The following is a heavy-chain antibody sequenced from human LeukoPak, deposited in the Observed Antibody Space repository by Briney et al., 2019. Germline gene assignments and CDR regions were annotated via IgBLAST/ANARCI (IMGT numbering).Heavy chain of an antibody. D-gene: IGHD6-19*01. CDR1: GGSFSGYY. V-gene: IGHV4-34*01. Sequence: SETLSLTCAVYGGSFSGYYWSWIRQPPGKGLEWIGETNHSGSTYYNPSLKSRVTISVDTSKNQFSLKLSSVTAADTAVYYCARKEQWLPHDAFDIWGQGTMVTVSS. CDR3: ARKEQWLPHDAFDI. J-gene: IGHJ3*02. CDR2: TNHSGST.